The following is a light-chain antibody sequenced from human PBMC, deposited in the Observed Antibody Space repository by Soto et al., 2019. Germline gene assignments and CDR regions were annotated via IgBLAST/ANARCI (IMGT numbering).Light chain of an antibody. CDR3: SSYTGSTPYVV. J-gene: IGLJ2*01. Sequence: QSALTQPASVSGSPGQSITISCTGTSSDVGGYNYVSRYQQHPGTAPKLLIYDVSNRPSGVSNRFSGSKSANTASLTISGLQAEDEADYYCSSYTGSTPYVVFGGGTKLTVL. CDR1: SSDVGGYNY. V-gene: IGLV2-14*01. CDR2: DVS.